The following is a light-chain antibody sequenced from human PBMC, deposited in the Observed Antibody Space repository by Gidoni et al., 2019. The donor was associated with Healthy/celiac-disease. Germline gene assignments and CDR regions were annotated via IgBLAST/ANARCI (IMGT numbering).Light chain of an antibody. Sequence: VLPQSPGTLSLSPGERATLSCRASQSVSSSYLAWYQQKPGQAPRLLIYGASSRATGIPDRCSGSGSGTDFTLTISRLEPEDFAVYYCQQYGSSPSTFGGGTKVEIK. J-gene: IGKJ4*01. V-gene: IGKV3-20*01. CDR1: QSVSSSY. CDR2: GAS. CDR3: QQYGSSPST.